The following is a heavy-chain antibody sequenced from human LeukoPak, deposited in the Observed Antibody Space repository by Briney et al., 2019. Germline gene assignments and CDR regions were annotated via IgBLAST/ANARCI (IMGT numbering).Heavy chain of an antibody. D-gene: IGHD5-18*01. CDR1: GYSLTNYW. Sequence: GESLKISCQASGYSLTNYWIGWVRQMPGKGLEWMGIIYPGDSATRYSPSFQGQVTISADKSISTAYLQWSSLKASDTAMYYCARRPRYNFGPHFDYWGQGTLVTVSS. V-gene: IGHV5-51*01. J-gene: IGHJ4*02. CDR2: IYPGDSAT. CDR3: ARRPRYNFGPHFDY.